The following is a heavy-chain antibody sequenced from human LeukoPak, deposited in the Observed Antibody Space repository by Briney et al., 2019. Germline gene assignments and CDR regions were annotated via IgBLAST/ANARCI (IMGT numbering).Heavy chain of an antibody. CDR2: IYYSGST. V-gene: IGHV4-31*03. D-gene: IGHD2-2*01. Sequence: PSQTLSLTCTVSGGSISSGGYYWSWIRQHPGKGLEWIGYIYYSGSTYYNPSLKSRVTISVDTSKNQFSLKLSSVTAADTAVYYCARGGEGYCSSTSCCAFDYWGQGTLVTVSS. CDR3: ARGGEGYCSSTSCCAFDY. J-gene: IGHJ4*02. CDR1: GGSISSGGYY.